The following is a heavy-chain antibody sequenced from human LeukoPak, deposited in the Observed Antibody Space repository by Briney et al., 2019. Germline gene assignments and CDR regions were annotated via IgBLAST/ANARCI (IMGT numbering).Heavy chain of an antibody. CDR2: IIPIFGTA. CDR1: GGTFSSYA. Sequence: SVKVSCKASGGTFSSYAISWVRQAPGQGLEWMGGIIPIFGTANYAQKFQGRVTITTDESTSTAYMELSSLRSEDTAVYYCARCIRDHYYMDVWGKGTTVTVSS. D-gene: IGHD2-8*01. J-gene: IGHJ6*03. V-gene: IGHV1-69*05. CDR3: ARCIRDHYYMDV.